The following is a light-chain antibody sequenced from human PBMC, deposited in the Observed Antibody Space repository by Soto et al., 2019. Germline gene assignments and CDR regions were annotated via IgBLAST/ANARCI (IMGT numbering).Light chain of an antibody. CDR1: QSVSSD. V-gene: IGKV3-15*01. Sequence: EVVMTQSPATLSVSPGERATLSCRASQSVSSDLAWYQHKPGQAPRLLIYGASSRATGIPVRFSGSGSGTEFTLTISSLQSEDVALYYCQHFGSPLTFGGGTKVDIK. CDR2: GAS. CDR3: QHFGSPLT. J-gene: IGKJ4*01.